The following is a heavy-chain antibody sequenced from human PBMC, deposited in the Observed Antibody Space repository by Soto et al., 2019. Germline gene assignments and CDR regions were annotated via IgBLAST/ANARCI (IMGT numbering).Heavy chain of an antibody. Sequence: GGSLRLSCAASGFTFSSYAMSWVRQAPGKGLEWVSAISGSGGSTYYADSVKGRFTISRDNSKNTLYLQMNSLRAEDTAVYYCAKADNSYDSTLYYFDYWGQGTLVTVSS. J-gene: IGHJ4*02. V-gene: IGHV3-23*01. D-gene: IGHD3-22*01. CDR1: GFTFSSYA. CDR3: AKADNSYDSTLYYFDY. CDR2: ISGSGGST.